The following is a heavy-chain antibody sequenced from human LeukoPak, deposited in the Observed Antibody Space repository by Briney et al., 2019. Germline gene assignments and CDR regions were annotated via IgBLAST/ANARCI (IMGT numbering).Heavy chain of an antibody. CDR1: GGSISSSSYY. CDR3: ARGGIVGDTTHTPFDY. J-gene: IGHJ4*02. CDR2: IYGSGKT. V-gene: IGHV4-39*01. Sequence: PSGTLSLTCTVSGGSISSSSYYWGWIRQPPGKGLEWIWSIYGSGKTYYNPSLKSRVTISGDTSKNQFSLKLSSVTAADTAMFYCARGGIVGDTTHTPFDYWGQGTLVTVSS. D-gene: IGHD1-26*01.